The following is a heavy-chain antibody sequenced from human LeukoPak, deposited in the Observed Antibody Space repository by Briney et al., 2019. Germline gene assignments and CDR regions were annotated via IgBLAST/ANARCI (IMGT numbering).Heavy chain of an antibody. J-gene: IGHJ4*02. D-gene: IGHD4-17*01. CDR2: IYYSGST. Sequence: PSETLSLTCTVSGGSISSSSYYWGWIRQPPGKGLEWIGSIYYSGSTYYNPSLKSRVTISLDTSKNQFSLKLSSVTAADTAVYYCARHQGGVTRTVDYWGQGTLVTVSS. CDR1: GGSISSSSYY. CDR3: ARHQGGVTRTVDY. V-gene: IGHV4-39*07.